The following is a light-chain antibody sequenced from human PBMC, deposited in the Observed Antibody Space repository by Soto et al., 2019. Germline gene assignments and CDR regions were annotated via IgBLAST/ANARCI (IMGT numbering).Light chain of an antibody. J-gene: IGKJ5*01. V-gene: IGKV3-15*01. CDR3: QQRSIRPLMYT. Sequence: EIVMTQSPATLSVSPGERATLSCRASQSVSSNLAWYQQKPGQAPRLLIYGASTRATGIPARFSGSGSGTDFTLTISSLEPEDFAVYYCQQRSIRPLMYTFGQGTRLEIK. CDR1: QSVSSN. CDR2: GAS.